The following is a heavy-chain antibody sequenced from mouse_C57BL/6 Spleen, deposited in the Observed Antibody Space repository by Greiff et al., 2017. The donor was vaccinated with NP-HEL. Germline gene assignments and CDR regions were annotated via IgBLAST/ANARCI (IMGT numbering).Heavy chain of an antibody. V-gene: IGHV8-8*01. Sequence: QVTLKESGPGILQPSQTLSLTCSFSGFSLSTFGMGVGWIRQPSGKGLEWLAHIWWDDDKYYNPALKSRLTISKDTSKKQVFLKIANVDTADTATYYCARITTVVATDYAMDYWGQGTSVTVSS. CDR2: IWWDDDK. CDR1: GFSLSTFGMG. CDR3: ARITTVVATDYAMDY. J-gene: IGHJ4*01. D-gene: IGHD1-1*01.